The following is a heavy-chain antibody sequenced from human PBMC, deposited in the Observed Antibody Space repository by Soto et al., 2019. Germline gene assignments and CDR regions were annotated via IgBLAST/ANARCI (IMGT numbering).Heavy chain of an antibody. D-gene: IGHD3-9*01. CDR1: GGSISSGGYY. CDR2: IYYSGST. Sequence: PSETLSLTCTVSGGSISSGGYYWSWIRQHPGKGLEWIGYIYYSGSTYYKQSLKSRVTISVDTSKNQFSLKLSSVTAADTAVYYCARDKLGRYFDWGQGTLVTVSS. V-gene: IGHV4-31*03. J-gene: IGHJ4*02. CDR3: ARDKLGRYFD.